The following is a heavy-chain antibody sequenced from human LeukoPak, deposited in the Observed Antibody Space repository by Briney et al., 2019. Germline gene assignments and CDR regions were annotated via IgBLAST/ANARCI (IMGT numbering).Heavy chain of an antibody. V-gene: IGHV3-48*03. CDR3: ARDRIYYDSSGYYLLDY. CDR1: GFTFSSYE. D-gene: IGHD3-22*01. J-gene: IGHJ4*02. CDR2: ISSSGSNT. Sequence: GGSLRLSCAASGFTFSSYEMNWVRQAPGQGLEWVSYISSSGSNTYYADSVKGRFTLSRDNATTSLYLQVNSLRAEDTAVYYCARDRIYYDSSGYYLLDYWGQGTLVTVSS.